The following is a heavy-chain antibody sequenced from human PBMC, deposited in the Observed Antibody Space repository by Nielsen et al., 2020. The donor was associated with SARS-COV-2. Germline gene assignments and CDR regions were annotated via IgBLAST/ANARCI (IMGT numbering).Heavy chain of an antibody. D-gene: IGHD6-19*01. CDR2: IKQDGSEK. CDR1: GFTFSSYW. V-gene: IGHV3-7*03. Sequence: GESLKISCAASGFTFSSYWMSWVRQAPGKGLEWVANIKQDGSEKYYVDSVKGRFTISRDNAKNSLYVQMNSLRAEDTALYYCARGITPLVAVAGMDYFDYWGQGTLVTVSS. CDR3: ARGITPLVAVAGMDYFDY. J-gene: IGHJ4*02.